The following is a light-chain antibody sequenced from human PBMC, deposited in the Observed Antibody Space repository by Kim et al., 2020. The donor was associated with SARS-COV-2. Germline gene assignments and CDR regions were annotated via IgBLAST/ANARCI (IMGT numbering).Light chain of an antibody. J-gene: IGLJ1*01. V-gene: IGLV3-1*01. CDR3: PAWDRSCLYV. CDR1: RLGDKY. CDR2: QDS. Sequence: SYELTQPPSMPVSPGQTASITCSGDRLGDKYASWYQQTPCQSHVLFIYQDSRRPSGIPHRFSGSNSGPTATLTLSWTHVMANAYYSCPAWDRSCLYVFG.